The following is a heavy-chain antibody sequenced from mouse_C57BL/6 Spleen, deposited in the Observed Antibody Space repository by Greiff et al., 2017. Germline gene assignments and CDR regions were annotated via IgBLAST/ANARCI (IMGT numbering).Heavy chain of an antibody. D-gene: IGHD2-3*01. CDR1: GYAFSSSW. CDR3: ARPDDGYYLYYAMDY. Sequence: VHLVESGPELVKPGASVKISCKASGYAFSSSWMNWVKQRPGKGLEWIGRIYPGDGDTNYNGKFKGKATLTADKSSSTAYMQLSSLTSEDSAVYFCARPDDGYYLYYAMDYWGQGTSVTVSS. CDR2: IYPGDGDT. V-gene: IGHV1-82*01. J-gene: IGHJ4*01.